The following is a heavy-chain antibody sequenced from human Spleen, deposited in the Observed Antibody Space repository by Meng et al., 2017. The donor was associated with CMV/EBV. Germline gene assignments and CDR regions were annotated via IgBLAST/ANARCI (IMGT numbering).Heavy chain of an antibody. V-gene: IGHV6-1*01. CDR2: TYYRSKWYF. Sequence: SQTLSHTCDISGDTVSSDSAACNWLRQSPLRGLEWLGRTYYRSKWYFDYAASVRSRITITPDTSKNQFSLHLNSVTPEETAVYYCARDSDYSLDYWGLGTLVTVSS. CDR1: GDTVSSDSAA. D-gene: IGHD4-17*01. CDR3: ARDSDYSLDY. J-gene: IGHJ4*02.